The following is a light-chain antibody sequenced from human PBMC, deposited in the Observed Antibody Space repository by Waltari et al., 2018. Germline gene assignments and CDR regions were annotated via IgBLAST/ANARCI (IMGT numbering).Light chain of an antibody. J-gene: IGKJ2*01. V-gene: IGKV1D-12*01. CDR1: QGISIC. Sequence: IQMTQSPSSVSASVGDRVTITCRATQGISICLAWYQQKPGKAPKLRIYGASSLQSGVPSRFSGSGSGTDFTLTITNLQPEDFATYYCQQANSFPPSFGQGSKLEIK. CDR2: GAS. CDR3: QQANSFPPS.